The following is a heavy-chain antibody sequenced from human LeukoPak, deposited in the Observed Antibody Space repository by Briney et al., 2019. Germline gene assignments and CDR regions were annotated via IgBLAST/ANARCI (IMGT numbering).Heavy chain of an antibody. D-gene: IGHD5-24*01. Sequence: GASVKVSCKASGFIFTNSAMQWARQARGQRLEWIGWIVVGSGNTNYAQKFQDRVTISRDMSTSTAYMELSSLRSEDTAVYYCARGEMATRGYYYYMDVWGKGTTVTISS. CDR2: IVVGSGNT. J-gene: IGHJ6*03. CDR3: ARGEMATRGYYYYMDV. CDR1: GFIFTNSA. V-gene: IGHV1-58*02.